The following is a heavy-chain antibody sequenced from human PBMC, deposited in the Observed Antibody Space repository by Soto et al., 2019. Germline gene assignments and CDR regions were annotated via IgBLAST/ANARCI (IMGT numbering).Heavy chain of an antibody. CDR1: GFTVSSNY. D-gene: IGHD3-10*01. CDR3: ARAYGRPRGGVEAFDI. CDR2: IYSGGST. V-gene: IGHV3-66*01. Sequence: EVQLVESGGGLVQPGGSLRLSCAASGFTVSSNYMSWVRQAPGKGLEWVSVIYSGGSTYYADSVKGRFTISRDNSKNTLYLQMNSLRAEDTAVYYCARAYGRPRGGVEAFDIWGQGTMVTVSS. J-gene: IGHJ3*02.